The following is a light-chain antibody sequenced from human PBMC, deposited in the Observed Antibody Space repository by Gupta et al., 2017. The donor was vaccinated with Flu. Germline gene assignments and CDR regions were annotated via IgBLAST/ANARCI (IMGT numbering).Light chain of an antibody. J-gene: IGKJ4*01. Sequence: PPSLSASVGDRVTLTCRASHDIGTSLNWYQQRPGKAPNLLIYDASDLETGVPTRFSGSGSATDFTLTISRLQPEDIATYYCQQYISLPLTFGGGTKIQIK. CDR2: DAS. CDR1: HDIGTS. V-gene: IGKV1-33*01. CDR3: QQYISLPLT.